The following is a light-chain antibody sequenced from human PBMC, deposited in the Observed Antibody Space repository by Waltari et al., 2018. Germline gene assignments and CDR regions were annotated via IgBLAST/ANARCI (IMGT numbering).Light chain of an antibody. J-gene: IGLJ3*02. Sequence: NFMLTQSHSVSESPGKTVTISCTRSSGSIASNFVQWYQQRPGSAPTTVIYEDNQRPSGFPDRFSGSIDSSSNAASLTISGLKTEDEADYYCQSYDNINQGVFGGGTKLTVL. CDR1: SGSIASNF. CDR2: EDN. V-gene: IGLV6-57*04. CDR3: QSYDNINQGV.